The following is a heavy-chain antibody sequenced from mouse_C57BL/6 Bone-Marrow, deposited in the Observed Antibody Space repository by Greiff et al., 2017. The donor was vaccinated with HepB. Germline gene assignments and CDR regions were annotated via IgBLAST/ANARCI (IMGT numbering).Heavy chain of an antibody. D-gene: IGHD2-3*01. Sequence: EVMLVESGGGLVKPGGSLKLSCAASGFTFSDYGMHWVRQAPEKGLEWVAYISSGSSTIYYADTVKGRFTISRDNAKNTLFLQMTSLRSEDTAMYYCARGDGYYVGYWGQGTTLTVSS. CDR1: GFTFSDYG. CDR3: ARGDGYYVGY. CDR2: ISSGSSTI. V-gene: IGHV5-17*01. J-gene: IGHJ2*01.